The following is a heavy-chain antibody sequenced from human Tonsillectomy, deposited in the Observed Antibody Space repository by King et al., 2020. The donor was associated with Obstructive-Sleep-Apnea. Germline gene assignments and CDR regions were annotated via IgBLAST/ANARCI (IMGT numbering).Heavy chain of an antibody. J-gene: IGHJ4*02. D-gene: IGHD3-22*01. V-gene: IGHV3-11*01. CDR3: ASPRYDSSGAFDY. CDR2: ISSSGSTI. Sequence: QLVQSGGGLVKPGGSLRLSCAASGFTFSDYYMSWIRQAPGKGLEWVSYISSSGSTIYYADSVKGRFTISRDNAKNSLYLQMNSLRAEDTAVYHCASPRYDSSGAFDYWGQGTLVTVSS. CDR1: GFTFSDYY.